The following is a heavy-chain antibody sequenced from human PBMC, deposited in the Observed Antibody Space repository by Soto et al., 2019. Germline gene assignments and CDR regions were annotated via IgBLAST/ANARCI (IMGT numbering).Heavy chain of an antibody. Sequence: PGGSLRLSCVTSGFDFGSYYMTWIRQAPGKGLEWVSHISSQSIYTNYAASVKGRFTISRDNAKNSLYLQINSLRGDDTAIYYCVRSGDNYNLLDYWGQGTPVTVSS. J-gene: IGHJ4*02. D-gene: IGHD1-1*01. CDR3: VRSGDNYNLLDY. CDR2: ISSQSIYT. CDR1: GFDFGSYY. V-gene: IGHV3-11*06.